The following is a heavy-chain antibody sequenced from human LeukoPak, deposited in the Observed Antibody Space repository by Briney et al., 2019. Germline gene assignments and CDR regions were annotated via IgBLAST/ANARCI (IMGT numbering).Heavy chain of an antibody. CDR3: VRGKYEFLEAIHHHMDV. D-gene: IGHD3-3*01. CDR1: GASITSADFY. J-gene: IGHJ6*03. V-gene: IGHV4-39*02. CDR2: VLYTGNT. Sequence: SETLSLTCTVSGASITSADFYWAWIRQPPGKRLEWIGTVLYTGNTYYNPALKSRVTISIHTSNKQFSLKLTSVTAADTAIYYCVRGKYEFLEAIHHHMDVWGKGTTVTVSS.